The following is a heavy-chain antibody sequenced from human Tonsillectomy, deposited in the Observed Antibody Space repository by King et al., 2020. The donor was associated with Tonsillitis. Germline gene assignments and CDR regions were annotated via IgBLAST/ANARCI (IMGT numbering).Heavy chain of an antibody. D-gene: IGHD1-14*01. Sequence: QLVQSGAEVKKTGESLKISCKGSGYSSPHYCIAWVRQMPGKGLEWMGVIYPVDSEITYSPSFQGQVTISVDKSISIPFLQWNSLKSSDTAMYFCARARAGGGTGWSSNDSYYAMDVWGQGTAVTVS. J-gene: IGHJ6*02. V-gene: IGHV5-51*01. CDR3: ARARAGGGTGWSSNDSYYAMDV. CDR2: IYPVDSEI. CDR1: GYSSPHYC.